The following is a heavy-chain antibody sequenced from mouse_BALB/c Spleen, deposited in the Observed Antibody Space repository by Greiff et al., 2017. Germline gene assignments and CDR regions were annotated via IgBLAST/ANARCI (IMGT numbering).Heavy chain of an antibody. CDR1: GFAFSSYD. CDR2: ISSGGGST. J-gene: IGHJ3*01. V-gene: IGHV5-12-1*01. Sequence: EVQLVESGGGLVKPGGSLKLSCAASGFAFSSYDMSWVRQTPEKRLEWVAYISSGGGSTYYPDTVKGRFTISRDNAKNTLYLQMSSLKSEDTAMYYCARDYEGAYWGQGTLGTVSA. D-gene: IGHD2-4*01. CDR3: ARDYEGAY.